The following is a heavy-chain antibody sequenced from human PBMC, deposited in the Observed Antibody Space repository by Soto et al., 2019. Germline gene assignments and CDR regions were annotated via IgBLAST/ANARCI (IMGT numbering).Heavy chain of an antibody. J-gene: IGHJ4*02. D-gene: IGHD3-16*01. CDR1: GGSFSGYY. CDR2: INDSGRT. Sequence: QVQLQQWGAGLLKPSETLSLTCAVYGGSFSGYYWNWIRQSPGKGLEWIGEINDSGRTNYNPSLTSRVTISVDTSKKQFSLNLRSVTAADTAVYYCASVLRYLWGQGTLVTVSS. CDR3: ASVLRYL. V-gene: IGHV4-34*01.